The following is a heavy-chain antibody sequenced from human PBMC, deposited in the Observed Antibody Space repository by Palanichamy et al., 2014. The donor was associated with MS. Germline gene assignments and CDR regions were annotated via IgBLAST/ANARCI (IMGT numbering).Heavy chain of an antibody. J-gene: IGHJ4*02. V-gene: IGHV1-18*04. CDR2: ISAYNGNT. D-gene: IGHD2-15*01. CDR3: ARVWCSGGSCCSQNDY. Sequence: QVQLVQSGAEVKKPGASVKVSCKASGYTFTSNGINWVRQAPGQGLEWMGWISAYNGNTKYAQNLQGRVTMTTDTSTSTAYMELRSLRSDDTAVYYCARVWCSGGSCCSQNDYWGQGTLVTVSS. CDR1: GYTFTSNG.